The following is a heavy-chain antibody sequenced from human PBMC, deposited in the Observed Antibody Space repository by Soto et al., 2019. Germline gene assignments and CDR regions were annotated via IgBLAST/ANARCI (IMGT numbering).Heavy chain of an antibody. CDR2: ISSSSRTI. CDR1: GFTFSSYS. D-gene: IGHD3-16*02. CDR3: ARGIWGSHRYFFDN. V-gene: IGHV3-48*01. J-gene: IGHJ4*01. Sequence: PGGSLRLSCAASGFTFSSYSMNWVRQAPGKGLEWVSYISSSSRTIYYADSVKGRFTISRDNAKNSLYLQMNSLRAEDTAVYYCARGIWGSHRYFFDNWGQGTLVTVSS.